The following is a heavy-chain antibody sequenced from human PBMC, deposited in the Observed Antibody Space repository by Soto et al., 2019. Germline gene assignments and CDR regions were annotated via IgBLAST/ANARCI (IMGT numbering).Heavy chain of an antibody. J-gene: IGHJ4*02. CDR1: GFTFSSYS. CDR3: ARDPLFFGGSYPYYFDY. CDR2: ISSSSSTI. Sequence: EVQLVESGGGLVQPGGSLRLSCAASGFTFSSYSMNWVRQAPGKGLEWVSYISSSSSTIYYADSVKGRFTISRDNAKNSLYLQMSSLRAEDTAVYYCARDPLFFGGSYPYYFDYWGQGTLVTVSS. V-gene: IGHV3-48*01. D-gene: IGHD1-26*01.